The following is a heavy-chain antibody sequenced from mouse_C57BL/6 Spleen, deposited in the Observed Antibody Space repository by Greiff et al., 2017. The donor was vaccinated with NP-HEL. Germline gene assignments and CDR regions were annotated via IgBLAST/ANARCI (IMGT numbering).Heavy chain of an antibody. Sequence: VQLQQSGAELARPGASVKLSCKASGYTFTSYGISWVKQRTGQGLEWIGEIYPGSGNTYYNAKFKGKATLTADKSSSSAYMELRSLTSEDSAVYVCARRGKNWDWFAYWGQGTLVTVSA. CDR1: GYTFTSYG. CDR3: ARRGKNWDWFAY. V-gene: IGHV1-81*01. D-gene: IGHD4-1*01. J-gene: IGHJ3*01. CDR2: IYPGSGNT.